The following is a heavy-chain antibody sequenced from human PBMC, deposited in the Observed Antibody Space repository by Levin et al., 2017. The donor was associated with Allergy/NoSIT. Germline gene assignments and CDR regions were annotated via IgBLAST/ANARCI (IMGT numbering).Heavy chain of an antibody. D-gene: IGHD3-3*01. Sequence: GESLKISCAASGFTFSSYAMSWVRQAPGKGLEWVSAISGSGGSTYYADSVKGRFTISRDNSKNTLYLQMNSLRAEDTAVYYCAKVASPDAYYDFWSGYYEYPIVDDYWGQGTLVTVSS. V-gene: IGHV3-23*01. CDR2: ISGSGGST. CDR3: AKVASPDAYYDFWSGYYEYPIVDDY. CDR1: GFTFSSYA. J-gene: IGHJ4*02.